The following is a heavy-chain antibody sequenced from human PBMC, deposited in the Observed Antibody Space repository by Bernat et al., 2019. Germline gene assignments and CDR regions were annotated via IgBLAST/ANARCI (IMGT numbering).Heavy chain of an antibody. CDR2: ISSSSSYI. CDR3: ARDLSGYYFLGEQENTILYGMDV. Sequence: EVQLVESGGGLVKPGGSLRLSCAASGFTFSSYSMNWVRQAPGKGLEWVSSISSSSSYIYYADSVKGRFTISRDNAKNSLYLQMNSLRAEDTAVYYFARDLSGYYFLGEQENTILYGMDVWGQGTTVTVSS. J-gene: IGHJ6*02. D-gene: IGHD3-3*01. CDR1: GFTFSSYS. V-gene: IGHV3-21*01.